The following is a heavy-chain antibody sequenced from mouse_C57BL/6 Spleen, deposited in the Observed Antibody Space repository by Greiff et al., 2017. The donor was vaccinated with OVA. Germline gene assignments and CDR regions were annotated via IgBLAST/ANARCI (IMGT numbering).Heavy chain of an antibody. V-gene: IGHV1-63*01. CDR1: GYTFTNYW. J-gene: IGHJ3*01. D-gene: IGHD1-1*01. Sequence: VQLQQSGAELVRPGTSVKMSCKASGYTFTNYWIGWAKQRPGHGLEWIGDIYPGGGYTNYNEKFKGKATLTADKSSSTAYMQFSSLTSEDSAVYYCARYDYGSSYPWFAYWGQGTLVTVSA. CDR3: ARYDYGSSYPWFAY. CDR2: IYPGGGYT.